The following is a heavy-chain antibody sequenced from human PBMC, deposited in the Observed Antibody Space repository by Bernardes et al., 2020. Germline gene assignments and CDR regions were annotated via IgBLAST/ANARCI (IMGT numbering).Heavy chain of an antibody. V-gene: IGHV2-5*02. J-gene: IGHJ3*02. Sequence: SGPTQVKPTQTLTLTCTFSGFSLSTSGVGVGWIRQPPGKALEWLALIYWDDDKRYSPSLKSRLTITKDTSKNQVVLTMTNMDPVDTATYYCAHSLYGDYGNAFDIWGQGTMVTVSS. CDR3: AHSLYGDYGNAFDI. D-gene: IGHD4-17*01. CDR1: GFSLSTSGVG. CDR2: IYWDDDK.